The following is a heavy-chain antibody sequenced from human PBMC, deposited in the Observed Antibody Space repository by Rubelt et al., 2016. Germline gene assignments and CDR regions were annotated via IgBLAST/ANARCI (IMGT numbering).Heavy chain of an antibody. D-gene: IGHD5-18*01. Sequence: WVRQAPGQGLEWMGWISAYNGNTNYAQKFQGRVTITRDTSASTAYMELSSLRSEDTAVYYCATGHSYVPYFDYWGQGTLVTVSS. V-gene: IGHV1-3*01. CDR3: ATGHSYVPYFDY. J-gene: IGHJ4*02. CDR2: ISAYNGNT.